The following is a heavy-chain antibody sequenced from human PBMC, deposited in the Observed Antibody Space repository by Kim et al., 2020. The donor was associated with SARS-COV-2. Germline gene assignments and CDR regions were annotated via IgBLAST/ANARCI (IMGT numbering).Heavy chain of an antibody. D-gene: IGHD5-12*01. V-gene: IGHV1-2*02. Sequence: YAQKFQGRVTMTRDTSISTAYMELSRLRSDDTAVYYWARGAVATISAFDIWGQGTMVTVSS. J-gene: IGHJ3*02. CDR3: ARGAVATISAFDI.